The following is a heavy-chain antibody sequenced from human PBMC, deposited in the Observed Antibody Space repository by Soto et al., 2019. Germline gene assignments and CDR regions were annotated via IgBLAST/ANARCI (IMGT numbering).Heavy chain of an antibody. CDR3: ASRVLRYFDWLNGAFDI. CDR2: ISSSSSYI. D-gene: IGHD3-9*01. Sequence: VQLVESGGGLVKPGGSLRLSCAASGFTFSSYSMNWVRQAPGKGLEWVSSISSSSSYIYYADSVKGRFTISRDNAKNSLYLQMNSLRAEDTAVYYCASRVLRYFDWLNGAFDIWGQGTMVTVSS. CDR1: GFTFSSYS. V-gene: IGHV3-21*01. J-gene: IGHJ3*02.